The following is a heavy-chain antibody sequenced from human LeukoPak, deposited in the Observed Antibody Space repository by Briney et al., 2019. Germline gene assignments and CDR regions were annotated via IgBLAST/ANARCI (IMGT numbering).Heavy chain of an antibody. J-gene: IGHJ4*02. Sequence: GGSLRLSCAAAGFTFSAFNIHWVRQAPGKGLEWVAVISRDGRNKYFADSVKGRFTISRDNSKNTLYLQMNSLRAEDTAVYYCAKYLSGSFDYWGQGTLVTVSS. V-gene: IGHV3-30*18. CDR3: AKYLSGSFDY. CDR1: GFTFSAFN. D-gene: IGHD3-22*01. CDR2: ISRDGRNK.